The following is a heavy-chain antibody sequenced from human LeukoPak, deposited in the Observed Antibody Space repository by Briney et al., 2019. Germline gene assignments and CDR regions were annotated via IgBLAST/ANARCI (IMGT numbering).Heavy chain of an antibody. D-gene: IGHD3-16*01. CDR1: GGSVTSYY. J-gene: IGHJ4*02. V-gene: IGHV4-59*02. CDR2: VYYTGSI. CDR3: ARWGYYFDY. Sequence: ASETLSLTCTVSGGSVTSYYWGWIRQPPGKGLEWIGYVYYTGSINYNPSLKSRVTISVDTTKNQFSLRLTSVTTADTSVYYCARWGYYFDYWGQGTLVTVSS.